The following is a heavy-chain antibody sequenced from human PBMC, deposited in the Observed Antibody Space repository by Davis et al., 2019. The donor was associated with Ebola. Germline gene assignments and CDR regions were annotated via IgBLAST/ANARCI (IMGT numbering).Heavy chain of an antibody. CDR3: AASSSTSSGFYGMDV. D-gene: IGHD2-2*01. CDR2: IVVGSANT. CDR1: GFTFTTSA. Sequence: SVKVSCKASGFTFTTSAIQWVRQARGQRLEWIGWIVVGSANTNYDQKFQGRVTITRDTSTATAYMELSSLRSDDTAVYYCAASSSTSSGFYGMDVWGQGTSVTVS. J-gene: IGHJ6*02. V-gene: IGHV1-58*02.